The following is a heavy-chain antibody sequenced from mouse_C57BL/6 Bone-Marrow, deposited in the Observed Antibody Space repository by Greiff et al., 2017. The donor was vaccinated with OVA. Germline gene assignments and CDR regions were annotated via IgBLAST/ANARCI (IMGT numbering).Heavy chain of an antibody. CDR2: IDPENGDT. V-gene: IGHV14-4*01. Sequence: EVQRVESGAELVRPGASVKLSCTASGFNIKDDYMHWVKERPEQGLEWIGWIDPENGDTEYASKFQGKANITADTSSKTVYLHLSSLTSEDTAVYYCTTYRYWGQGTTLTVSS. J-gene: IGHJ2*01. CDR1: GFNIKDDY. CDR3: TTYRY.